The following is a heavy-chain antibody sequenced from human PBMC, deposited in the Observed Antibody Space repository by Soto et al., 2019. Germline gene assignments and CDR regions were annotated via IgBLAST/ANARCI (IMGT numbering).Heavy chain of an antibody. Sequence: GESLKISCKGSGYSFTSYWIGWVRQMPGKGLDWMGIIYPDDSDTRYSPSFQGQVTISADKSISTAYLQWSSLKASDTAMYYCARRGNYYDSSGYSSSAFDIWGQGTMVTVSS. D-gene: IGHD3-22*01. CDR2: IYPDDSDT. CDR1: GYSFTSYW. J-gene: IGHJ3*02. CDR3: ARRGNYYDSSGYSSSAFDI. V-gene: IGHV5-51*01.